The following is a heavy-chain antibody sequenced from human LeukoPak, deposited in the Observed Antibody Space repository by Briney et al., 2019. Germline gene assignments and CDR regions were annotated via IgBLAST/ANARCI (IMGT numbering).Heavy chain of an antibody. CDR3: VRDHYYDSSGYTFRH. D-gene: IGHD3-22*01. CDR2: IYYTGSA. V-gene: IGHV4-31*03. Sequence: SETLSLTCTVSGGSISDNDHYWNWIRQHPGKGLEWIGYIYYTGSAYYNPSLKSRTTISIDTSKNQFSLRLSSVTAADTAVYYCVRDHYYDSSGYTFRHWGQGTLVSVSS. CDR1: GGSISDNDHY. J-gene: IGHJ1*01.